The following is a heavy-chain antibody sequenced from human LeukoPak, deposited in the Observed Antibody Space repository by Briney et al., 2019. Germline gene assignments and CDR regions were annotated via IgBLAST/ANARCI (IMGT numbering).Heavy chain of an antibody. CDR3: ARTSSTWVYFFDY. CDR1: GFTLSNYW. V-gene: IGHV3-7*01. Sequence: PGGSLRLSCAASGFTLSNYWMTWVRQAPGKGLEWVANIKQDGSEEYYVDSVKGRFTISRDNSKNSLYLQMHSLRVEDTAVYYCARTSSTWVYFFDYWGRGTLVTVSS. J-gene: IGHJ4*02. CDR2: IKQDGSEE. D-gene: IGHD6-13*01.